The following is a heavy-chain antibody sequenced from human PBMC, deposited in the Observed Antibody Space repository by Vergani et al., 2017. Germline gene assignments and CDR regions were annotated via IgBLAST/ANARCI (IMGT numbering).Heavy chain of an antibody. CDR2: ISYDGTQK. Sequence: QVHLVESGGGVVQPGRSLRLSCVVSGFTSSYYGMHWVRQAPGKGLEWVAVISYDGTQKYYADSVKGRFTISRDNSKSTLYLQMNSLRTEDTAVYYCATTSXGTPGCQIGYFRQWGQGTLVTVSS. D-gene: IGHD1-1*01. CDR1: GFTSSYYG. CDR3: ATTSXGTPGCQIGYFRQ. V-gene: IGHV3-30*03. J-gene: IGHJ1*01.